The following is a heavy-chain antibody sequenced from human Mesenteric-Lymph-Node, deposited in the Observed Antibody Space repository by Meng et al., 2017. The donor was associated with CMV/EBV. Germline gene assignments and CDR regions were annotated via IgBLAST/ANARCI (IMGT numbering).Heavy chain of an antibody. CDR3: ARDNVNPEGFDP. CDR2: INPNSGVS. D-gene: IGHD2/OR15-2a*01. CDR1: GYTFTDFY. J-gene: IGHJ5*02. Sequence: QVQLVQSRAEVGKPGASGMVSCKASGYTFTDFYIHWVRQAPGQGLEWMGRINPNSGVSNSAQNFQGRVTMTRDTSISTAYMELGRLTSDDTAVYYCARDNVNPEGFDPWGQGTLVAVSS. V-gene: IGHV1-2*06.